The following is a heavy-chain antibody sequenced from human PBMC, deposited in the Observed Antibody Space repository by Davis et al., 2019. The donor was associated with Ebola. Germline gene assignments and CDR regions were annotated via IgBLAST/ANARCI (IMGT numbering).Heavy chain of an antibody. CDR3: ARLYYYDSRSYFDY. V-gene: IGHV4-59*08. CDR1: GGSINSYY. J-gene: IGHJ4*02. D-gene: IGHD3-22*01. Sequence: SETLFLTCTVSGGSINSYYWSWIRQPPGKGLEWIGYIYYSGSTNYNPSLKSRVTISVDTSKNQFSLKLSSVTAADTAVYYCARLYYYDSRSYFDYWGQGTLVTVSS. CDR2: IYYSGST.